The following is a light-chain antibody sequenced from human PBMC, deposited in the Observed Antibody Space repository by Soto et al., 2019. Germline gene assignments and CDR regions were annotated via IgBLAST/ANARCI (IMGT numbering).Light chain of an antibody. CDR1: QSISSW. CDR3: QQYNSYSFA. V-gene: IGKV1-5*01. CDR2: DAS. J-gene: IGKJ3*01. Sequence: DIQMTQSPSTLSASVGDRVTITCRASQSISSWLAGYQQKPGKAPKLLIYDASSLESGVPSRCRGSGSGTEFTLTISSLQPDDFATYYCQQYNSYSFAFGPGTKVDIK.